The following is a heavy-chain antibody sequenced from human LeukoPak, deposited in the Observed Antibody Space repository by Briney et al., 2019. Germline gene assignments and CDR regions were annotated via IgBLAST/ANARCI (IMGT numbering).Heavy chain of an antibody. Sequence: GGSLRLSCAVSGFTVSSNYMTWVRQAPGKGLEWVSVIYSGGGTFYADSVKGRFTISRDNSKNTLFLQMNSLRAEDTAVYYCARGGGLDVWGQGATVTVSS. V-gene: IGHV3-53*01. CDR3: ARGGGLDV. J-gene: IGHJ6*02. CDR1: GFTVSSNY. CDR2: IYSGGGT. D-gene: IGHD3-16*01.